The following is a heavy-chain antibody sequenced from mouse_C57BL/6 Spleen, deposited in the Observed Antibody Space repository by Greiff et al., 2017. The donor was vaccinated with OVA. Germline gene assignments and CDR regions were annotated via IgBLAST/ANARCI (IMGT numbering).Heavy chain of an antibody. D-gene: IGHD1-1*01. CDR1: GFTFNTYA. V-gene: IGHV10-3*01. CDR2: IRSKSSNYAT. J-gene: IGHJ1*03. Sequence: DVKLVESGGGLVQPKGSLKLSCAASGFTFNTYAMHWVRQAPGKGLEWVARIRSKSSNYATYYADSVKDRFTISRDDSQSMLYLQMNNLKTEDTAMYYCVRDGYYGSSYWYFDVWGTGTTVTVSS. CDR3: VRDGYYGSSYWYFDV.